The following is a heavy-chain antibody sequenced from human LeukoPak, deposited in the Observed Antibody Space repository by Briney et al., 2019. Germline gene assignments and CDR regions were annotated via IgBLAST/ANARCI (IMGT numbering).Heavy chain of an antibody. CDR2: LSKSGNT. CDR3: ARARYVNSFYAFDI. D-gene: IGHD5/OR15-5a*01. J-gene: IGHJ3*02. Sequence: SETLCLTCTVSGGSISSYYWSWIRLPPGKGLEWIGYLSKSGNTNYSPSLKSRVTIFGDTSKNQSFLKLSSVTAADTAMYYCARARYVNSFYAFDIWGQGTLVTVSS. V-gene: IGHV4-59*01. CDR1: GGSISSYY.